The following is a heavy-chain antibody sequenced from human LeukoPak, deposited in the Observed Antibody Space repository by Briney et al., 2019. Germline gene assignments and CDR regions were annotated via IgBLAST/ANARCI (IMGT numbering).Heavy chain of an antibody. V-gene: IGHV4-59*01. Sequence: SETLSLTCTVSGDSISSYIWTWIRQPPGKVLEWIGYIYYSGSTNYNPSLKSRVTISLDTSKNQFSLKLTSVTAADTAVYYCARGRGYYGSGADPWGQGTLVTVSS. J-gene: IGHJ5*02. CDR1: GDSISSYI. CDR2: IYYSGST. CDR3: ARGRGYYGSGADP. D-gene: IGHD3-10*01.